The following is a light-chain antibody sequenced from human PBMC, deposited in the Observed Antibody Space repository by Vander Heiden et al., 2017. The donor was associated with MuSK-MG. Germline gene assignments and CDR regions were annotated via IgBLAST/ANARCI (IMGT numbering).Light chain of an antibody. CDR3: QQSDSNPWT. CDR2: GAS. J-gene: IGKJ1*01. Sequence: QMTQSPSSLSASVGDRVTITCRASRSISTCLNWYQQKSGKAPTLLIYGASNLQSGVPSRFSGSNSGTDFTLTITSLQRGDSATYYCQQSDSNPWTFGQGTKVEIK. CDR1: RSISTC. V-gene: IGKV1-39*01.